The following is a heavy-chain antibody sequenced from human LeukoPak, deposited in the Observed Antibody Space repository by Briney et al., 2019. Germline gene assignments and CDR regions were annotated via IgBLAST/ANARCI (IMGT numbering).Heavy chain of an antibody. V-gene: IGHV3-48*01. CDR2: ISSSSSTI. D-gene: IGHD3-22*01. CDR3: ARDQSSGYYGSRNFDY. Sequence: QPGGTLRLSCAASGFTFSSYSMNWVRQAPGKGLEWVSYISSSSSTIYYADSVKGRFTISRDNAKNSLYLQMNSLRAEDTAVYYCARDQSSGYYGSRNFDYWGQGTLVTVSS. CDR1: GFTFSSYS. J-gene: IGHJ4*02.